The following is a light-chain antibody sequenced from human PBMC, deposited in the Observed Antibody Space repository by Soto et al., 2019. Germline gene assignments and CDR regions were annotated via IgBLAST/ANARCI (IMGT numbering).Light chain of an antibody. CDR2: QAS. V-gene: IGKV1-5*03. CDR3: QQYNSFSWT. J-gene: IGKJ1*01. Sequence: DIQMTQSPSTLSASVGDRVTITCRASQSIASWLAWYQQKPGKAPKLLIYQASNLQSGVPSRFSGSASGTEFTLTISSLQPDDFATYYCQQYNSFSWTFAQGTKVAIK. CDR1: QSIASW.